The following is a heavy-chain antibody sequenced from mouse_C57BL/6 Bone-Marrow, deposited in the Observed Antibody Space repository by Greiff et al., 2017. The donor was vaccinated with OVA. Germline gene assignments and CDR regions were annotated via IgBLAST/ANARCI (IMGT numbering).Heavy chain of an antibody. V-gene: IGHV3-6*01. D-gene: IGHD1-1*01. Sequence: EVQLQESGPGLVKPSQSLSLTCSVTGYSITSGYYWNWIRQFPGNKLAWMGYISYDGSNNYNPSLKNRISITRDTSKNQFFLKLNSVTTEDTATYYCARDYGSSPAWFAYWGQGTLVTVSA. CDR2: ISYDGSN. CDR1: GYSITSGYY. J-gene: IGHJ3*01. CDR3: ARDYGSSPAWFAY.